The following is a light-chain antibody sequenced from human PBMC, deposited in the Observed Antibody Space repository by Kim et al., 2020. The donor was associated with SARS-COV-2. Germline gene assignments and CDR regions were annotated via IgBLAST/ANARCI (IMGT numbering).Light chain of an antibody. CDR2: GNS. CDR3: QSYDTSLRGYV. CDR1: SSNIGAGYD. J-gene: IGLJ1*01. V-gene: IGLV1-40*01. Sequence: QSVLTQPPSVSGAPGQRVTISCTGSSSNIGAGYDVHWYQQLPGTGPKVFIYGNSNRLSGVPDRFSGSKSGTSASLAITGLQAEDEADYYCQSYDTSLRGYVFGTGTKVTVL.